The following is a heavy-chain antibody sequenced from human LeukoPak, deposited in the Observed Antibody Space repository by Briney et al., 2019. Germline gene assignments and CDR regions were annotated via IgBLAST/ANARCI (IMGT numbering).Heavy chain of an antibody. CDR1: GYTFTGYY. Sequence: GASVKVSCKASGYTFTGYYMHWVRQAPGQGLEWMGWINPNSGGTNYAQKFQGRVTMTRDTSISTAYMDLSSLRSEDTAVYYCARAIPPPHCTTITCLKPFDYWGQGTLVTVSS. J-gene: IGHJ4*02. V-gene: IGHV1-2*02. CDR3: ARAIPPPHCTTITCLKPFDY. CDR2: INPNSGGT. D-gene: IGHD2-8*01.